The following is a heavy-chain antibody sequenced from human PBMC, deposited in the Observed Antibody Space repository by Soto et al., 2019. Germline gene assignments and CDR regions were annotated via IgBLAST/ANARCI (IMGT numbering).Heavy chain of an antibody. V-gene: IGHV1-3*01. CDR2: INAGNGST. CDR3: ARVMEEPRPPLLYYYYYGMDV. CDR1: GYTLTNYA. J-gene: IGHJ6*02. D-gene: IGHD6-6*01. Sequence: ASVKVSCKASGYTLTNYAMQWVRQAPGQRLEWMGWINAGNGSTTYSQKFQGRVTITRDTSASTAYMELSSLKSEDTAVYYCARVMEEPRPPLLYYYYYGMDVWGQGTTVTVSS.